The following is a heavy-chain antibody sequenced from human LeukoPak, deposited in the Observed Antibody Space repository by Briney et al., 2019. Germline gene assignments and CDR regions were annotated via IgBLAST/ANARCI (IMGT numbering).Heavy chain of an antibody. D-gene: IGHD5-18*01. V-gene: IGHV3-43*02. CDR1: GFTFGDFA. J-gene: IGHJ4*02. CDR3: ARVRTAMEIGAY. Sequence: GGSPRLSCAASGFTFGDFAMHWVRQAPGKGLEWVSLISEDGDTYYGDSVKGRFTVSRDNSKNSLYLQMNSLRTEDTALYYCARVRTAMEIGAYWGQGTLVTVSS. CDR2: ISEDGDT.